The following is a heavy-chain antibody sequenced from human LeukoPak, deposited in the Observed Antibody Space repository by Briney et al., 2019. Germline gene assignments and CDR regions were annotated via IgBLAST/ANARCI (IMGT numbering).Heavy chain of an antibody. J-gene: IGHJ4*02. CDR2: LNHSGST. D-gene: IGHD3-10*01. CDR1: GGSFSGYY. Sequence: SETLSLTCAVYGGSFSGYYWSWIRQPPGKGLEWIGELNHSGSTNYNPSLKSRVTISVDTSKNQFSLKLSSVTAADTAVYYCARGLGSLLWFGELFGRTFDYWGQGTLVTVSS. V-gene: IGHV4-34*01. CDR3: ARGLGSLLWFGELFGRTFDY.